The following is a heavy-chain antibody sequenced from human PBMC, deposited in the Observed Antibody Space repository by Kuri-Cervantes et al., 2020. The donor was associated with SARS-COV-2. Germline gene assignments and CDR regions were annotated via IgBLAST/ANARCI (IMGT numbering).Heavy chain of an antibody. CDR2: IKQDGSEK. Sequence: ETLSLTCAASGFTFSSYWMSWVRQAPGKGLEWVANIKQDGSEKYYVDSVKGRFTISRDNAKNSLYLQMNSLKTEDTAVYYCSRLDCSGGYCQKGFDIWGPGTMVTVSS. J-gene: IGHJ3*02. D-gene: IGHD2-15*01. V-gene: IGHV3-7*03. CDR3: SRLDCSGGYCQKGFDI. CDR1: GFTFSSYW.